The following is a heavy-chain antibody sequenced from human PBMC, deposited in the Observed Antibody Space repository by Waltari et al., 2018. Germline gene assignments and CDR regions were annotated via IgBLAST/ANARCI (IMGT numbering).Heavy chain of an antibody. CDR3: ARVAYYDFWRGDYYGMDV. D-gene: IGHD3-3*01. V-gene: IGHV1-69*11. Sequence: QVQLVQSGAEVKKPGSSVKVSCKASGGTFSSYAISWVRQAPGQGLEWMGWTHPIVGKDNNARKVQCRGTITADESTSTACMVLSSLRSEDTAVYYCARVAYYDFWRGDYYGMDVWGQGTTVTVSS. J-gene: IGHJ6*02. CDR1: GGTFSSYA. CDR2: THPIVGKD.